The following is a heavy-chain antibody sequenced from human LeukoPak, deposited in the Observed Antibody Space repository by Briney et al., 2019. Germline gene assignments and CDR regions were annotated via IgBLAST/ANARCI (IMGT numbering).Heavy chain of an antibody. CDR2: MNPNSGNT. CDR3: ARGGNTAMVTGPRQH. V-gene: IGHV1-8*01. CDR1: GYTFTSYD. J-gene: IGHJ1*01. Sequence: ASVKVSCKASGYTFTSYDINWVRQATGQGLEWMGWMNPNSGNTGYAQKFQGRVAMTRNTSISTAYMELSSLRSEDTAVYYCARGGNTAMVTGPRQHWGQGTLVTVSS. D-gene: IGHD5-18*01.